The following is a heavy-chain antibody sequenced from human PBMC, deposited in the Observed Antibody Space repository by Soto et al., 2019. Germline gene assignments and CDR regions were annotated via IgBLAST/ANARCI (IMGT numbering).Heavy chain of an antibody. J-gene: IGHJ3*01. V-gene: IGHV3-20*04. CDR3: ARDGGVAVAVDAFDL. CDR1: GFRFDDFG. CDR2: ITWNSGST. D-gene: IGHD6-19*01. Sequence: EVELVESGGGVVRPGGSLRLSCAASGFRFDDFGMSWARQAPGKGLEWVSGITWNSGSTGYADSVKGRFRISRDNAKNSLYLQMDSLRAEDTAFYYCARDGGVAVAVDAFDLWGQGTMVTVSS.